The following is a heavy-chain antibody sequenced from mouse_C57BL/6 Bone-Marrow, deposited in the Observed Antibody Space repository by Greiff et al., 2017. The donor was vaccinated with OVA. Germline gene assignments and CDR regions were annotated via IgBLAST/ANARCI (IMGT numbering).Heavy chain of an antibody. Sequence: LVESDAELVKPGASVKISCKVSGYTFTDHTIHWMKQRPEQGLEWIGYIYPRDGSTKYNEKFKGKATLTADKSSSTAYMQLNSLTSEDSAVYFCAAGYYGSSHGYFDVWGTGTTVTVSS. J-gene: IGHJ1*03. V-gene: IGHV1-78*01. CDR2: IYPRDGST. CDR3: AAGYYGSSHGYFDV. D-gene: IGHD1-1*01. CDR1: GYTFTDHT.